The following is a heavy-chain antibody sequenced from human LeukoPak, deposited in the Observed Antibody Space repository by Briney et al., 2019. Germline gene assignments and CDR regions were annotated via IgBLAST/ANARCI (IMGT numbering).Heavy chain of an antibody. CDR3: ARLITASPGAY. D-gene: IGHD2-21*02. J-gene: IGHJ1*01. Sequence: KPSESLSLTCTVSGGSISNAADHWGWIREPRGKGVEWIGSLYYTAITYYTPSLKSRVTISADTSKNQFSLKVTSVTAADTAVYHCARLITASPGAYWGQGTLVTVSS. CDR1: GGSISNAADH. V-gene: IGHV4-39*01. CDR2: LYYTAIT.